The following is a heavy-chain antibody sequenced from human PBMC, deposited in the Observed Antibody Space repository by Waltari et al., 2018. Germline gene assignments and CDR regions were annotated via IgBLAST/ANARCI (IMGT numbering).Heavy chain of an antibody. CDR3: ARSPYDSSGRRPYFDY. J-gene: IGHJ4*02. CDR2: INSDGSST. CDR1: GFTLSRSW. V-gene: IGHV3-74*01. D-gene: IGHD3-22*01. Sequence: EVQLVESGGGLVQPGGSLRLSCVASGFTLSRSWMHWVRQAPGKGLVWVSRINSDGSSTSYAASVKGRFSISRDNAKNTLYLQMNSLRAEDTAVYYCARSPYDSSGRRPYFDYWGQGTLVTVSS.